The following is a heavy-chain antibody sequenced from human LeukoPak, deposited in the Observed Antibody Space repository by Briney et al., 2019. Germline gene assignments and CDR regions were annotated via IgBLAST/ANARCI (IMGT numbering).Heavy chain of an antibody. CDR1: GFTFSSYA. CDR2: ISYDGSNK. Sequence: GGSLRLSCAASGFTFSSYAMHWVRQAPGKGLEWAAVISYDGSNKYYADSVKGRFTISRDNSKNTLYLQMNSLRAEDTAVYYCARDHFDYGDYVGDFDYWGQGTLVTVSS. D-gene: IGHD4-17*01. J-gene: IGHJ4*02. CDR3: ARDHFDYGDYVGDFDY. V-gene: IGHV3-30*04.